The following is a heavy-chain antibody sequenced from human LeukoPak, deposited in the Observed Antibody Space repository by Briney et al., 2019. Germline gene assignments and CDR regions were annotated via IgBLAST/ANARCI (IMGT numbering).Heavy chain of an antibody. CDR3: ARGIAAAGRWDYYYYMDV. Sequence: GASVKVSCKASGYTFTGYYMHWVRQAPGQGLEWMGWINPNSGGTNYAQKLQGRVTMTTDTSTSTAYMELRSLRSDDTAVYYCARGIAAAGRWDYYYYMDVWGKGTTVTISS. CDR1: GYTFTGYY. CDR2: INPNSGGT. D-gene: IGHD6-13*01. J-gene: IGHJ6*03. V-gene: IGHV1-2*02.